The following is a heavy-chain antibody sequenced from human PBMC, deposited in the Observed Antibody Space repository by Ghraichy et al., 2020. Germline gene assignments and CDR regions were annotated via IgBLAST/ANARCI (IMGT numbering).Heavy chain of an antibody. CDR2: INENGGEK. Sequence: GGSLRLSCAASGFIFSAYWMSWVRQAPGKGLEWVANINENGGEKYYVDSVEGRFTISRDNAKNSLYLQVNSLRAEDTAVYYCARWPSGRYYSGFDYWGQGTLVTVSS. V-gene: IGHV3-7*01. J-gene: IGHJ4*02. CDR3: ARWPSGRYYSGFDY. CDR1: GFIFSAYW. D-gene: IGHD1-26*01.